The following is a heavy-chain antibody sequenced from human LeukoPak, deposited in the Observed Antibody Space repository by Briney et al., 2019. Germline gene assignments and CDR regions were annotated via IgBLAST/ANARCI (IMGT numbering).Heavy chain of an antibody. V-gene: IGHV3-7*01. Sequence: PGGSLRLSCAASGFTFGSYWMSWVRQAPGKGLEWVANIKQDGSEKYYVDSVKGRFTISRDNAKNSLYLQMNSLRAEDTAVYYCARTPWGGDMITLGGARDTDSYYYYGMDVWGQGTTVTVSS. CDR3: ARTPWGGDMITLGGARDTDSYYYYGMDV. CDR2: IKQDGSEK. CDR1: GFTFGSYW. J-gene: IGHJ6*02. D-gene: IGHD3-16*01.